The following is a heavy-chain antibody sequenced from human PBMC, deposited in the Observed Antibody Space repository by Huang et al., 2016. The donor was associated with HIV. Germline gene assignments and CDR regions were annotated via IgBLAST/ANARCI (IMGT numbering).Heavy chain of an antibody. V-gene: IGHV3-7*01. CDR3: ATKTAGMDI. D-gene: IGHD1-7*01. J-gene: IGHJ6*02. CDR2: IKQDESEK. Sequence: VESGGRSVQPGGSIKLSCVGSTFTFGAYWMSWVRQPPGKGLEWVANIKQDESEKYYVDSVKGRFNCSRDNARKVLFLEMDDLRVEDTAIYFCATKTAGMDIWGQGTTVTVSS. CDR1: TFTFGAYW.